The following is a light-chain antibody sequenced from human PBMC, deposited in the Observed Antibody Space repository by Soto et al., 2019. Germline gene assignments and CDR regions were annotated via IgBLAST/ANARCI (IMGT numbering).Light chain of an antibody. CDR1: QSLLHSNGYNY. CDR3: MQSLQTPVT. J-gene: IGKJ5*01. CDR2: LAF. Sequence: IVMTQSPLSLPVTSGEPASISCRSSQSLLHSNGYNYLDWYLQKPGQSPQVLIYLAFNRSSGVPVRFSGSGSGTDFTLKISRVEAEDVGVYYCMQSLQTPVTFGQGTRLEIK. V-gene: IGKV2-28*01.